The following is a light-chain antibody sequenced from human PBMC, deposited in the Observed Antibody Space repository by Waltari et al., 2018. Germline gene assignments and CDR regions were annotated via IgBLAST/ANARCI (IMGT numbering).Light chain of an antibody. CDR3: SSHAGNNNVL. V-gene: IGLV2-8*01. J-gene: IGLJ2*01. CDR2: EVR. CDR1: SSDVGGYNY. Sequence: QSALTQPPSASGSPGQSVTISCTGTSSDVGGYNYVSWYQRHPGKAPKPLIYEVRKRPSGVPARFSGSKSGNTASLTVSGLQAEDEADYYCSSHAGNNNVLFGGGTKLTVL.